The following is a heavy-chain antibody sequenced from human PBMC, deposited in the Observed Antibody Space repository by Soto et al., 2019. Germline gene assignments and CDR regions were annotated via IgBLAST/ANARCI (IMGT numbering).Heavy chain of an antibody. D-gene: IGHD6-13*01. V-gene: IGHV1-46*01. CDR3: ARARRIAAAVLGSNWFDP. J-gene: IGHJ5*02. Sequence: ASVKVSCKASGYTFTSYYMHWVRQAPGQGLEWMGIINPSGGSTSYAQKFQGRVTMTRDTSTSTVYMELSSLRSEDTAVYCCARARRIAAAVLGSNWFDPWGQGTLVTVSS. CDR2: INPSGGST. CDR1: GYTFTSYY.